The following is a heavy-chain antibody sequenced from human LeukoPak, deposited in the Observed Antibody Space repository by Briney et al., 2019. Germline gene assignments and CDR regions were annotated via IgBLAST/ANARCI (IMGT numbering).Heavy chain of an antibody. J-gene: IGHJ4*02. V-gene: IGHV3-30-3*01. D-gene: IGHD3-10*01. Sequence: GGSLRLSCAASGFTFSSYAMHWVRQAPGKGLEWVAVISYDGSNKYYADSVKGRFTISRDNSKNTLYLQMNSLRAEDTAVYYCARDVTGSGSYSLDYWGQGTLVTVSS. CDR2: ISYDGSNK. CDR1: GFTFSSYA. CDR3: ARDVTGSGSYSLDY.